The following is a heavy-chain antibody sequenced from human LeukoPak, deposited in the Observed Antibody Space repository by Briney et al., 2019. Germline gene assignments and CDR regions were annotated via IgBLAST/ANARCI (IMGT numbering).Heavy chain of an antibody. J-gene: IGHJ6*02. Sequence: GRSLRLSCAASGFTFSSYAMHWVRQAPGKGLEWVAVISYDGSNKYYADSVKGRFTISRDNSKNTLYLQMNSLRAEDTAVYYCARDLEAARSFFIGYYGMDVWGQGTTVTVSS. CDR1: GFTFSSYA. CDR2: ISYDGSNK. D-gene: IGHD6-6*01. V-gene: IGHV3-30-3*01. CDR3: ARDLEAARSFFIGYYGMDV.